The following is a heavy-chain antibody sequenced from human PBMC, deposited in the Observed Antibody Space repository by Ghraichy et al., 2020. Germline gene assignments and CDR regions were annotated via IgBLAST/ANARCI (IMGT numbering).Heavy chain of an antibody. CDR3: ARDGGGSVF. D-gene: IGHD2-15*01. V-gene: IGHV3-7*01. Sequence: GGSLRLSCAASGFTFSRYWMSWVRQAPGKGLEWVASMSQDGSEKYYLDSVKGRFTISRDNARNSLYLQMSSLRAEDTAVYSCARDGGGSVFGGQGTLVTVSS. CDR2: MSQDGSEK. CDR1: GFTFSRYW. J-gene: IGHJ4*02.